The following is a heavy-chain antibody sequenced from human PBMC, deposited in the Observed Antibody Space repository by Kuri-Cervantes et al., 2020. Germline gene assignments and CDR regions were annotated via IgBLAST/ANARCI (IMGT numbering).Heavy chain of an antibody. D-gene: IGHD1-26*01. Sequence: GESLKISCAASGFTFSSYAMSWVRQAPGKGLEWVSAISGSGGSTYYADSVKGRFTISRDNSKNTPYLQMNSLRAEDTAVYYCARDGPGSGYGMDVWGRGTTVTVSS. J-gene: IGHJ6*02. CDR1: GFTFSSYA. CDR3: ARDGPGSGYGMDV. CDR2: ISGSGGST. V-gene: IGHV3-23*01.